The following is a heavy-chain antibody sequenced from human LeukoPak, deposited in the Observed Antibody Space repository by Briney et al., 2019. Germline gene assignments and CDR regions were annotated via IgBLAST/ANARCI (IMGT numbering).Heavy chain of an antibody. J-gene: IGHJ4*02. D-gene: IGHD3-16*01. V-gene: IGHV3-66*02. CDR1: GFTVSSNY. CDR3: ARVGGSGGPSEEYYFDY. Sequence: GGSLRLSCAASGFTVSSNYMSWVRQAPGKGLEWVSVIYSGGSTYYADSEKGRFTISRDNSKNTLYLQMNSLRAEDTAVYYCARVGGSGGPSEEYYFDYWGQGTLVTVSS. CDR2: IYSGGST.